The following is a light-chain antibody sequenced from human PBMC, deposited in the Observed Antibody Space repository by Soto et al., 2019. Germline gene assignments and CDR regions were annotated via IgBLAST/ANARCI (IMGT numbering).Light chain of an antibody. CDR1: SGDIGGYNS. Sequence: QSALTQPASVSGSPGQSITISCTGTSGDIGGYNSVSWYQQHPGKAPKLLIYEVVKRPSGVSNRFSGSKSGNTASLTISGLQAEDEADYYCCSYAGSYTWVFGGGSQLTVL. CDR3: CSYAGSYTWV. V-gene: IGLV2-14*01. J-gene: IGLJ3*02. CDR2: EVV.